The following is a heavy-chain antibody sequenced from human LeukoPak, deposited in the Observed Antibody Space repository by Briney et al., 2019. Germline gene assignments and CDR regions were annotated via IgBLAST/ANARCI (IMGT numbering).Heavy chain of an antibody. Sequence: ASVKVSCKASGYTFTSYGISWVRQAPGQGLEWMGWISAYNGNTNYAQKLQGRVTITTDTSTSTAYMELRSLRSDDTAVYYCARDRGSFPYYDFWSGYYYYGMDVWGQGTTVTVSS. J-gene: IGHJ6*02. CDR3: ARDRGSFPYYDFWSGYYYYGMDV. V-gene: IGHV1-18*01. D-gene: IGHD3-3*01. CDR1: GYTFTSYG. CDR2: ISAYNGNT.